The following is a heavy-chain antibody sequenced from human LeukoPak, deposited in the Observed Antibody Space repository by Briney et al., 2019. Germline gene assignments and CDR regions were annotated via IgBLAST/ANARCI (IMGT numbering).Heavy chain of an antibody. CDR3: ARLGGYCSSTSCSWFDP. J-gene: IGHJ5*02. CDR2: IYTSGST. V-gene: IGHV4-4*07. Sequence: SETLSLTCTVSGGSISSYYWSWIRQPAGKGLEWIGRIYTSGSTNYNPSLKSRVTMSVDTSKNQFSLKLSSVTAADTAVYYCARLGGYCSSTSCSWFDPWGQGTLVTVSS. CDR1: GGSISSYY. D-gene: IGHD2-2*01.